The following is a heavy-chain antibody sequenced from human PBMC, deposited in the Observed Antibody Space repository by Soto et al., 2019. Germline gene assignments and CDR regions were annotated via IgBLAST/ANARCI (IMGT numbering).Heavy chain of an antibody. CDR1: EGSFSSYT. CDR2: IIPVLTIA. D-gene: IGHD3-16*01. Sequence: QVQLVQSGPEVKKPGSSVKVSCTASEGSFSSYTFSWVRQTPGQGLEWMGRIIPVLTIANYAPKFQDRVTIPADKSTTTVYMELRRLISDDTAVYYCTTQIIVHYQNRGGEDVWGQGTTVTVSS. CDR3: TTQIIVHYQNRGGEDV. J-gene: IGHJ6*02. V-gene: IGHV1-69*02.